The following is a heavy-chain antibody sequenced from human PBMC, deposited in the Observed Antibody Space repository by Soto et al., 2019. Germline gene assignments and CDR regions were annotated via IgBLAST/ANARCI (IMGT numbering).Heavy chain of an antibody. CDR1: GGSISDSY. V-gene: IGHV4-59*01. D-gene: IGHD6-19*01. CDR2: ISYSGST. CDR3: ARGVDRQWADY. J-gene: IGHJ4*02. Sequence: PSAPLSLTCPVSGGSISDSYWTWLRQPPGQGLEWSGCISYSGSTNYNPSLKSRVTMSVDTSKNQCSRNRRSVTAADTAMYYCARGVDRQWADYWGQGTLVTVS.